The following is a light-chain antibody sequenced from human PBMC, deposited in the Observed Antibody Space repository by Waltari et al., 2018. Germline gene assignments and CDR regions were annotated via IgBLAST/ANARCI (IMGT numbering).Light chain of an antibody. Sequence: QSALTQPASVSGSLGQSITISCTGTSSDVGGYNYVSWYQQHPGKAPKLMIYEVSNRHACVSTGSAAPKAANTSSLTISGLQAEDEADYYCSSYTSSSTPVVFGGGTTLTVL. CDR1: SSDVGGYNY. V-gene: IGLV2-14*01. J-gene: IGLJ2*01. CDR2: EVS. CDR3: SSYTSSSTPVV.